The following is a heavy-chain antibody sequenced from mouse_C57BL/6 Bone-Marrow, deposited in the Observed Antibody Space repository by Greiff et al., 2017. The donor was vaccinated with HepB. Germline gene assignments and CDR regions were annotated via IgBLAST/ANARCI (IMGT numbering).Heavy chain of an antibody. V-gene: IGHV7-1*01. CDR1: GFTFSDFY. Sequence: EVNLVESGGGLVQSGRSLRLSCATSGFTFSDFYMEWVRQAPGKGLEWIAASRNKANDYTTEYSASVKGRFIVSRDTSQSILYLQMNALRAEDTAIYYCARDIYGSSYGWYFDVWGTGTTVTVSS. CDR3: ARDIYGSSYGWYFDV. D-gene: IGHD1-1*01. J-gene: IGHJ1*03. CDR2: SRNKANDYTT.